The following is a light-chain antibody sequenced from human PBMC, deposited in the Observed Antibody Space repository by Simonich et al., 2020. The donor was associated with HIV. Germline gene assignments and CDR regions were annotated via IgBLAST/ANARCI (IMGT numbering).Light chain of an antibody. J-gene: IGLJ3*02. V-gene: IGLV3-25*03. CDR2: KDS. CDR1: ALPKQY. Sequence: SYELTQPPSVSVSPGQTARITCSGDALPKQYAYWYQQKPGQAPVLVRYKDSERPSGIPERFSGSSSGTTVTLTISGVQAEDEADYYCYCAADNIGVFGGGTTLTVL. CDR3: YCAADNIGV.